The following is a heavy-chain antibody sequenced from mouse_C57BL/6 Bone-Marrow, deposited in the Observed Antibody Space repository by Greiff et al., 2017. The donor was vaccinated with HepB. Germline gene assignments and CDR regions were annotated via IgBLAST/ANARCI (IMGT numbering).Heavy chain of an antibody. V-gene: IGHV7-1*01. D-gene: IGHD1-1*01. CDR2: SRNKANDYTT. Sequence: EVMLVDSGGGLVQSGRSLRLSCATSGFTFSDFYMEWVRQAPGKGLEWIAASRNKANDYTTEYSASVKGRFIVSRDTSQSILYLQMNALRAEDTAIYYCARDAPPTRAMDYWGQGTSVTVSS. J-gene: IGHJ4*01. CDR1: GFTFSDFY. CDR3: ARDAPPTRAMDY.